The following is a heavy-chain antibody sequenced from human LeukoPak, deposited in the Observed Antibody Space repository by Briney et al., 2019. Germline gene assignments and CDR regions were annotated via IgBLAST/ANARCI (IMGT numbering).Heavy chain of an antibody. D-gene: IGHD3-10*01. CDR1: GFTFTDTY. Sequence: GGSLRLSCAVSGFTFTDTYMTWIRQAPGKGLESLSYISPSGTDISYADSVKGRFTISRDNAKNTLYLQMNSLRAEDTAVYYCANQPMVRGVIEPALDYWGQGTLVTVSS. V-gene: IGHV3-11*04. CDR2: ISPSGTDI. CDR3: ANQPMVRGVIEPALDY. J-gene: IGHJ4*02.